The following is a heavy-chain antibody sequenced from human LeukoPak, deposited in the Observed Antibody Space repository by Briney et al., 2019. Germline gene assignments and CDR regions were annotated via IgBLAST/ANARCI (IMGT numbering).Heavy chain of an antibody. Sequence: VASVKVSCKASGYTFTGYYMHWVRQAPGQGLEWMGRINPNNGNTNYAQMFQGRVIMTTDTSTNTAYMELRSLRADDTAMYYCARDPSYDSSGYPNWFDPWGQGTLVTVSS. V-gene: IGHV1-18*01. CDR1: GYTFTGYY. CDR2: INPNNGNT. D-gene: IGHD3-22*01. CDR3: ARDPSYDSSGYPNWFDP. J-gene: IGHJ5*02.